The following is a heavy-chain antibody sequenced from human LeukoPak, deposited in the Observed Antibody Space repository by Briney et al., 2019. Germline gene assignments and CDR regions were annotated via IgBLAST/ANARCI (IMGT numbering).Heavy chain of an antibody. CDR3: ARSTTVTPYYFDY. V-gene: IGHV1-69*01. J-gene: IGHJ4*02. CDR2: IIPIFGTA. Sequence: EASVTVSCKASGGTFSSYAISWVRQAPGQGLEWMGGIIPIFGTANYAQKFQGRVTITADESTSTAYMELSSLRSEDTAVYYCARSTTVTPYYFDYWGQGTLVTVSS. D-gene: IGHD4-17*01. CDR1: GGTFSSYA.